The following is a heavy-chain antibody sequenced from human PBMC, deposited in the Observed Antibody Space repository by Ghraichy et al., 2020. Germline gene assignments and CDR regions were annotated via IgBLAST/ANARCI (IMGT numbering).Heavy chain of an antibody. CDR2: ISVTGEKT. J-gene: IGHJ4*02. Sequence: GGSLRLSCAASGFTFSSYDMSWVRQAPGEGLEWIAAISVTGEKTYYADAVKGRFSISKDTSKNTLHLQMTRLRAEDTAVYYCAKATTDPQSAVAGYYWGQGTLGTVSS. V-gene: IGHV3-23*01. D-gene: IGHD6-19*01. CDR3: AKATTDPQSAVAGYY. CDR1: GFTFSSYD.